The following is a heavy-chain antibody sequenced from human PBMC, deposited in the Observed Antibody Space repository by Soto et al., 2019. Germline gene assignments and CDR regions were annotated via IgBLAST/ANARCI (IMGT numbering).Heavy chain of an antibody. CDR2: IIPIFGTA. J-gene: IGHJ1*01. V-gene: IGHV1-69*13. Sequence: ASVKVSCKASGGTFSSYAISWVRQAPGQGLEWMGGIIPIFGTANYAQKFQGGVTITADESTSTAYMELSSLRSEDTAVYYCARSAVDEDAEYFQHWGQGTLVTVS. CDR1: GGTFSSYA. D-gene: IGHD5-12*01. CDR3: ARSAVDEDAEYFQH.